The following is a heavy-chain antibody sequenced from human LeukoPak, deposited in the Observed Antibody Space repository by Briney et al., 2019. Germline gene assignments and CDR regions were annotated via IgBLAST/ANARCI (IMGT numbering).Heavy chain of an antibody. CDR1: GFTFSIYG. CDR2: IWYDGSNK. CDR3: ARESHPTVLGWFDY. Sequence: GGSLRLSCAASGFTFSIYGMHWVRQAPGKGLEWVAVIWYDGSNKYYADSVKGRFTISRDNSKNTLFLQMNSLRVEDTAVYYCARESHPTVLGWFDYWGQGTLVTVSS. V-gene: IGHV3-33*01. D-gene: IGHD4-17*01. J-gene: IGHJ4*02.